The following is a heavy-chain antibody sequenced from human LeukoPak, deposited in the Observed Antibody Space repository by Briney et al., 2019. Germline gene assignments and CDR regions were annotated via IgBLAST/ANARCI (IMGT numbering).Heavy chain of an antibody. CDR3: ASRPFETTVVPWDFY. J-gene: IGHJ4*02. D-gene: IGHD4-23*01. V-gene: IGHV5-51*01. CDR2: IRPMNSDV. CDR1: GGSISSYY. Sequence: ETLSLTCTVSGGSISSYYWSWIRQLPGKGLEWMGIIRPMNSDVRYSPSFQGQVTISADRSINTAYLQWSSLTASDTAMYYCASRPFETTVVPWDFYWGQGTQVTVSS.